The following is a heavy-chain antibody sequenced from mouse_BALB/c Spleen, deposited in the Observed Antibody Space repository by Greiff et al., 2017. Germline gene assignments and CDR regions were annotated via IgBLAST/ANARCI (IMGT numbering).Heavy chain of an antibody. D-gene: IGHD1-1*01. CDR3: TRGGVTTVVARGYAMDY. CDR2: IYPGRGST. CDR1: GYTFTSYW. J-gene: IGHJ4*01. V-gene: IGHV1S22*01. Sequence: LQHPGSELVRPGASVKLSCKASGYTFTSYWMHWVKQRPGQGLEWIGNIYPGRGSTNYDEKFKSKATLTVDTSSSTAYMQLSSLTSEDSAVYYCTRGGVTTVVARGYAMDYWGQGTSVTVSS.